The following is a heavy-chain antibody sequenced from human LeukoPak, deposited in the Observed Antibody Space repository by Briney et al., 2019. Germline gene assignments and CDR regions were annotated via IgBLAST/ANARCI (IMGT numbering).Heavy chain of an antibody. D-gene: IGHD6-6*01. Sequence: PGGSLRLSCAASGFTFNSFSMSWVRQAPGKGLEWLSYIISTSSTIFYADSVKGRFTTSRDNAKNSLYLQMNSLRAGDTAVYYCASGAWSSMAAPLDYWGQGTLVTVSS. CDR2: IISTSSTI. J-gene: IGHJ4*02. CDR3: ASGAWSSMAAPLDY. V-gene: IGHV3-48*04. CDR1: GFTFNSFS.